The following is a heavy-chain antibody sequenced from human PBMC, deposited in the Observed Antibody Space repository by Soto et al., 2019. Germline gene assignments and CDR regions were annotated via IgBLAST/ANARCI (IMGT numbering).Heavy chain of an antibody. J-gene: IGHJ6*02. CDR3: ARVTRAVDGTTYYYGMDV. CDR2: IIPIFGTA. D-gene: IGHD6-19*01. Sequence: QVQLVQSGAEVKKPGSSVKVSCKASGGTFSSYAISWVRQAPGQGLEWMGGIIPIFGTANYAQKFQGRVTITADESTSTAYMELSSMRYEDTAVYYCARVTRAVDGTTYYYGMDVWGQGTLVTV. CDR1: GGTFSSYA. V-gene: IGHV1-69*01.